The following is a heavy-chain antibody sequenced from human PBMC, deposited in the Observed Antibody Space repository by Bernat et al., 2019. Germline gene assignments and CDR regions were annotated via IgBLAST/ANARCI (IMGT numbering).Heavy chain of an antibody. D-gene: IGHD1-26*01. Sequence: QVQLVESGGGVVQPGRSLRLSCAASGFIFSNYGMHWVRQAPGKGLEWVAVIWYDGSNKYYADSVKGRFTISRDNSKNTLYLQMNSLRAEDTAVYYCARGYSGSTGTFDYWGQGTLVTVSS. CDR2: IWYDGSNK. CDR1: GFIFSNYG. CDR3: ARGYSGSTGTFDY. J-gene: IGHJ4*02. V-gene: IGHV3-33*01.